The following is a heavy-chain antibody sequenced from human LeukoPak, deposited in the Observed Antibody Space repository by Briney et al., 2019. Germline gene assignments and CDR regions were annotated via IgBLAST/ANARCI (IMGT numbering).Heavy chain of an antibody. J-gene: IGHJ4*02. CDR2: INHSGST. CDR1: GGSFSGYH. V-gene: IGHV4-34*01. D-gene: IGHD1-7*01. CDR3: ARGNYDYYDH. Sequence: SETLSLTCAVYGGSFSGYHWSWIRQPPGKGLEWIGEINHSGSTNYNPSLKSRVTISVDTSKNQFSLKVSTVTAADTAVYYCARGNYDYYDHWGQGTLVTVSS.